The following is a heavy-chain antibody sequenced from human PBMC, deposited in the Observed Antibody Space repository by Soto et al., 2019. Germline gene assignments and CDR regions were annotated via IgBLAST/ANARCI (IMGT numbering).Heavy chain of an antibody. J-gene: IGHJ5*02. CDR1: GGTFSSYA. CDR2: IIPIFGTA. CDR3: ATTRDRLLGHTWFDP. V-gene: IGHV1-69*06. Sequence: SVKVSCKASGGTFSSYAISWVRQAPGQGLEWMGEIIPIFGTANYAQKFQGRVTMTEDTSTDTAYMELSSLRSEDTAVYYCATTRDRLLGHTWFDPWGQGTLVTVSS. D-gene: IGHD3-9*01.